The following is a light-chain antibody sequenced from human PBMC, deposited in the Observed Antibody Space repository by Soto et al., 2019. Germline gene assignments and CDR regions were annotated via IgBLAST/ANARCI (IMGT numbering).Light chain of an antibody. CDR3: QQSYSTPRK. J-gene: IGKJ1*01. CDR1: QSIGSD. Sequence: DIQMTQSPSSRCAVVGDMVTSTCLASQSIGSDLDGYQRKPEKSPSVLIYAAYSLQSGVPSRFSGSGSGTDFTLTISSLQPEDFATYYCQQSYSTPRKFGQGTKVDIK. CDR2: AAY. V-gene: IGKV1-39*01.